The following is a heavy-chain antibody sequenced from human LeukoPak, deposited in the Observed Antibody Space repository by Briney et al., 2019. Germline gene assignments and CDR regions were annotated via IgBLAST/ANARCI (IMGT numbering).Heavy chain of an antibody. J-gene: IGHJ5*02. D-gene: IGHD3-10*01. CDR1: GGSISSYY. CDR3: ARVSVVRGVGGFDP. Sequence: SETLSLTCTVSGGSISSYYWSWIRQPAGKGLEWIGRIYPSGSTNYNPSLKSRVTISVDTSKNQFSLKLSSVTAADTAVYYCARVSVVRGVGGFDPWGQGTLVTVSS. CDR2: IYPSGST. V-gene: IGHV4-4*07.